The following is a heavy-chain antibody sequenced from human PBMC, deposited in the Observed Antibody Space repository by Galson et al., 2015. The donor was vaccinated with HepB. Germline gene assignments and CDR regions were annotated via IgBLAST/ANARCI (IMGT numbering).Heavy chain of an antibody. V-gene: IGHV3-33*01. CDR3: ARSPSSSWGDGFDI. J-gene: IGHJ3*02. CDR2: IRLDVRNK. Sequence: SLRLSCAASGFTFSNYGMHWVRQAPCKGLEWLAVIRLDVRNKICLYSVRGRFTISRDNSKNMLFLEMNSLRDEDTATYYCARSPSSSWGDGFDIWGQGTMVTVSS. CDR1: GFTFSNYG. D-gene: IGHD6-13*01.